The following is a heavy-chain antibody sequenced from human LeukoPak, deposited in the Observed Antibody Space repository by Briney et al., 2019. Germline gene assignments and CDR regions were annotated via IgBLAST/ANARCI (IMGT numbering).Heavy chain of an antibody. V-gene: IGHV3-74*01. CDR3: ARAPPGYYDFWSGYYYFDY. D-gene: IGHD3-3*01. Sequence: QTGGSLRLSRAASGFTFSSYWMHWVRQAPGKGLVWVSRINSDGSSTSYADSVKGRFTISRDNAKNTLYLQMNSLRAEDTAVYYCARAPPGYYDFWSGYYYFDYWGQGTLVTVSS. J-gene: IGHJ4*02. CDR2: INSDGSST. CDR1: GFTFSSYW.